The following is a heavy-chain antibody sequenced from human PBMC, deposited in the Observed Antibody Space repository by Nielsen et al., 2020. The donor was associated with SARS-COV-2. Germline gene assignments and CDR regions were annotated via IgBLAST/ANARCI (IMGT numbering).Heavy chain of an antibody. D-gene: IGHD6-19*01. Sequence: GGSLRLSCAASGFTFSRYTMNWVRQAPGKGLEWVSSITSSSYIYYADSVKGRFTISRDNSKNTLYLQMNSLRAEDTAVYYCAKRSGYTSGWYGDYWGQGTLVTVSS. CDR3: AKRSGYTSGWYGDY. V-gene: IGHV3-21*04. CDR2: ITSSSYI. CDR1: GFTFSRYT. J-gene: IGHJ4*02.